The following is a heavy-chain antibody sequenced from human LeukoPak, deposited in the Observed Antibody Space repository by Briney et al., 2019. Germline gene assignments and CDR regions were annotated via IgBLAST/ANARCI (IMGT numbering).Heavy chain of an antibody. CDR2: INPNSGGT. V-gene: IGHV1-2*02. CDR3: ARGVSYCGTTNCPLNAFDI. J-gene: IGHJ3*02. CDR1: GYTFTGYY. Sequence: GASVKVSCKASGYTFTGYYIHWVRQAPGQGLEWMGWINPNSGGTNYAQKFQGSVTMTRDTSISTAYMDLSRLRSDDTAVYYCARGVSYCGTTNCPLNAFDIWGQGTTVTVSS. D-gene: IGHD2-2*01.